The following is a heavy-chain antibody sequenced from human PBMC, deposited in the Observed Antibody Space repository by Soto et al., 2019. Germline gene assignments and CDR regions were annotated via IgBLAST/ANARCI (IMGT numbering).Heavy chain of an antibody. CDR1: GGSISSSSYY. J-gene: IGHJ4*02. D-gene: IGHD2-15*01. Sequence: PSETLSLTCTVSGGSISSSSYYWGWIRQPPGKGLEWIGSIYYSGSTYYNPSLKSRVTISVDTSKNQFSLKLSSVTAADTAVYYCARLRLLLVPYWGQGTLVTVS. CDR3: ARLRLLLVPY. CDR2: IYYSGST. V-gene: IGHV4-39*01.